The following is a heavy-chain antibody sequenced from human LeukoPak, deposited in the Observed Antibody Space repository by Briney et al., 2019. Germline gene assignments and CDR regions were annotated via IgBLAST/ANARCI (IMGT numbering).Heavy chain of an antibody. D-gene: IGHD3-10*01. CDR3: AKLLWFGEFDRKVFDY. J-gene: IGHJ4*02. V-gene: IGHV3-7*01. CDR1: GFTFSAYW. Sequence: GGSLRLSCEASGFTFSAYWMSWVRQAPGKGLEWVANIKQDGSQTYHADSVKGRFTISRDNSKNTLYLQMNSLRAEDTAVYYCAKLLWFGEFDRKVFDYWGQGTLVTVSS. CDR2: IKQDGSQT.